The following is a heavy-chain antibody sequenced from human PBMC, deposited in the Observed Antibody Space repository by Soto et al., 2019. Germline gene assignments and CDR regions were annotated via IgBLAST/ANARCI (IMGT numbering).Heavy chain of an antibody. Sequence: QVLLVQSGAEVKKPGASVKVSCKASGYTFTDYYIHWVRQAPGQGLEWMGWIDGDSGDTKYAQNFQDWVTMTRATSINTAYMELSRLTSDDTAVYYCARTPNDGRAWVYGMDVWGQGTTVIVSS. V-gene: IGHV1-2*04. CDR1: GYTFTDYY. D-gene: IGHD1-26*01. CDR3: ARTPNDGRAWVYGMDV. J-gene: IGHJ6*02. CDR2: IDGDSGDT.